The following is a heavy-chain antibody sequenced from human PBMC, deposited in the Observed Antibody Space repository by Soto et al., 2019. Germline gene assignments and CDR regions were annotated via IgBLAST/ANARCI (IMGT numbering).Heavy chain of an antibody. CDR1: GVTFSSYA. V-gene: IGHV1-69*13. D-gene: IGHD1-20*01. CDR2: IIPIFGTA. CDR3: ASRKLNNQMDLYYYYYYGMDV. Sequence: SVKVSCKASGVTFSSYAISWVRQAPGQGLEWMGGIIPIFGTANYAQKFQGRVTITADESTSTAYMELSSLRSEDTAVYYCASRKLNNQMDLYYYYYYGMDVWGQGTTVTVSS. J-gene: IGHJ6*02.